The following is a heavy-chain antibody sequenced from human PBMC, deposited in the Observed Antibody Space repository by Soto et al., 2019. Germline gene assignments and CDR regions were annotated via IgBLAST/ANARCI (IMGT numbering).Heavy chain of an antibody. CDR1: GFTFSRVS. J-gene: IGHJ4*02. CDR2: ISSGSSDT. Sequence: PGVTLRRSGEAAGFTFSRVSRNWVRQVPGKGLEWVASISSGSSDTWYADSVKGRFIISRDNAQNSLFLQMNTLRPEDTAMYYCARVAYWGPGTQVTVSS. V-gene: IGHV3-21*01. CDR3: ARVAY.